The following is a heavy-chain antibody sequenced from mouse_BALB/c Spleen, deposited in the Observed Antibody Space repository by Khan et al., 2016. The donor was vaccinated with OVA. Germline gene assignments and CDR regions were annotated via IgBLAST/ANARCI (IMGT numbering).Heavy chain of an antibody. V-gene: IGHV3-2*02. J-gene: IGHJ2*01. CDR1: GYSITSGYA. CDR2: ISYSGVT. Sequence: EVKLLESGPGLVKPSQSLSLTCTVTGYSITSGYAWNWIRQFPGNKLEWTGYISYSGVTSYTPSLKSRISITRDTSKNQFFLQLNSVTTEDTATYYCARGNYYGYYFDYWGQGTTLTGSS. CDR3: ARGNYYGYYFDY. D-gene: IGHD1-1*01.